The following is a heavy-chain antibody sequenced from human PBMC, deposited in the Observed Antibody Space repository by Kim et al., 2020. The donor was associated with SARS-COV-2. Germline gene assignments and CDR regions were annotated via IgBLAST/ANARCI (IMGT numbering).Heavy chain of an antibody. CDR1: GFTFSSYA. CDR2: ISGSGGST. Sequence: GGSLRLSCAASGFTFSSYAMSWVRQAPGKGLEWVSAISGSGGSTYYADSVKGRFTISRDNSKNTLYLQMNSLRAEDTAVYYCAKGGMVYFWSGYYTSYYGMDVWGQGTTVTVSS. D-gene: IGHD3-3*01. CDR3: AKGGMVYFWSGYYTSYYGMDV. J-gene: IGHJ6*02. V-gene: IGHV3-23*01.